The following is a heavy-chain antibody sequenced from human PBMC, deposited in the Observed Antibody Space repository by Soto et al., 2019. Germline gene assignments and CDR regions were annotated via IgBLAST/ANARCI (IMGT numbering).Heavy chain of an antibody. J-gene: IGHJ1*01. Sequence: SETLSLTCAVSSGSISSSNWWSWVRQPPGKGLEWIGEIYHSGSTNYNPSLKSRVTISVDKSKNQFSLKLSSVTAADTAVYYCARVGYCSGGSCYSPYFQHWGQGTLVTVSS. V-gene: IGHV4-4*02. CDR1: SGSISSSNW. CDR2: IYHSGST. D-gene: IGHD2-15*01. CDR3: ARVGYCSGGSCYSPYFQH.